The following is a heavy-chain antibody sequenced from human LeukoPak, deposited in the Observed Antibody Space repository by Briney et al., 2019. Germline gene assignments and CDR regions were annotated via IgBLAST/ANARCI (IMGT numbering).Heavy chain of an antibody. CDR3: ARGDSLDY. CDR2: IYYSGST. CDR1: GGSISSYY. J-gene: IGHJ4*02. Sequence: PSETLSLTCTVSGGSISSYYWSWIRQPPGKGLEWIGYIYYSGSTNYNPSLKSRVTISVDTSKNQFSLKLSSVTAADTAVYYCARGDSLDYWGQGTLVTVSS. V-gene: IGHV4-59*01.